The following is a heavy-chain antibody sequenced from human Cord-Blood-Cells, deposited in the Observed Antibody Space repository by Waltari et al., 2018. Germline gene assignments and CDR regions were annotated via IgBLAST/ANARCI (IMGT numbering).Heavy chain of an antibody. Sequence: AQLQESGPGLVTPSQLLSLTCTVSGGSISSGGYYWSWIRQHPGKGLAWIGYTYYSGSTYYNPSLNSRVTITVDTSKNQFSLSLSSMTAADTTVYYCARTGGEWLEYFQHWGQGTLVTVSS. CDR2: TYYSGST. CDR1: GGSISSGGYY. CDR3: ARTGGEWLEYFQH. V-gene: IGHV4-31*03. D-gene: IGHD3-3*01. J-gene: IGHJ1*01.